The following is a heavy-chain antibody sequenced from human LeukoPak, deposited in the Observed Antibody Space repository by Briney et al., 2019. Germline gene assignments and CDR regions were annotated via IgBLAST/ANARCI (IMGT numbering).Heavy chain of an antibody. CDR3: AARPDDYVTFDI. J-gene: IGHJ3*02. Sequence: GASVKVSCKTSGFTFSSSTVQWVRQARGQGLEWIGWIVVGSGDTNYAQKFQERVTITRDMSTSTAYMDLSSLRSEDTAVYYCAARPDDYVTFDIWGQGTMVTVSS. CDR2: IVVGSGDT. CDR1: GFTFSSST. V-gene: IGHV1-58*01. D-gene: IGHD3-16*01.